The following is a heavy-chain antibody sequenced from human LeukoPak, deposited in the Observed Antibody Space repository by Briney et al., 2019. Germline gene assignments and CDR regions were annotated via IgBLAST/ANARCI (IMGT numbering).Heavy chain of an antibody. CDR2: IYSGGST. CDR1: GFTVSSNY. CDR3: ASDYNAYYPYVWGSYPYRVDYMDV. D-gene: IGHD3-16*01. J-gene: IGHJ6*03. Sequence: GGSLRLSCAASGFTVSSNYMSWVRQAPGKGLEWVSVIYSGGSTYYADSVKGGFTISRDNSKNTLYLQMNSLRADDTAVYYCASDYNAYYPYVWGSYPYRVDYMDVWGKGTTVTVSS. V-gene: IGHV3-53*01.